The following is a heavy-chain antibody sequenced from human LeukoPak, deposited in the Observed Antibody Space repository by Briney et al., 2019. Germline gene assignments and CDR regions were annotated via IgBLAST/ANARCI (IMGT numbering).Heavy chain of an antibody. D-gene: IGHD2-2*01. V-gene: IGHV3-7*01. CDR1: GFTFSSYW. Sequence: GGSLRLSCAASGFTFSSYWMSWVRQAPGKGLEWVANIKQDGSEKYYVDSVKGRFTISRDNAKNSLYLQMNSLRAEDTAVYYCARVPCSSTSCLNWFDPWGQGTLVTVSS. J-gene: IGHJ5*02. CDR2: IKQDGSEK. CDR3: ARVPCSSTSCLNWFDP.